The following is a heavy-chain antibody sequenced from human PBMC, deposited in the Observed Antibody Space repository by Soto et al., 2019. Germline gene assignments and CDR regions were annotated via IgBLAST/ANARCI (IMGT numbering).Heavy chain of an antibody. Sequence: GESLKISCKGSGYSFTSYWIGWVRQMPGKGLEWMGIIYPGDSDTRYSPSFQGQVTISADKSISTAYLQWSSLKASDTAMYYCARRLKYCSGGSCLNYFDYWGQGTMVTVSS. CDR2: IYPGDSDT. D-gene: IGHD2-15*01. CDR1: GYSFTSYW. J-gene: IGHJ4*02. V-gene: IGHV5-51*01. CDR3: ARRLKYCSGGSCLNYFDY.